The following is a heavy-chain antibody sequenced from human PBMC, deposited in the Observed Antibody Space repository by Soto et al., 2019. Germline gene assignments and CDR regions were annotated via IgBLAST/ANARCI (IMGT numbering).Heavy chain of an antibody. V-gene: IGHV4-59*08. J-gene: IGHJ4*02. D-gene: IGHD3-22*01. CDR3: ARLGGYYQAFDS. Sequence: SETLSLTCTVCGGSIRDYYWGWIRQSPGKGLEWIGYIYYTGTTKYNPSLKSRVTISVDSSKNQFSLKLDSATAADTAVYYCARLGGYYQAFDSWGQGTLVTVSS. CDR2: IYYTGTT. CDR1: GGSIRDYY.